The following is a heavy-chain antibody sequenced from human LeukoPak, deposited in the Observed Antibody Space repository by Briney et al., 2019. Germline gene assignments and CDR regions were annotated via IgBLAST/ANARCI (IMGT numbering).Heavy chain of an antibody. CDR3: ARDRAYSTFDY. V-gene: IGHV3-7*01. Sequence: GGSLRLSCAASGFTFSSYAMSWVRQAPGKGLEWVANIKEDGSVKKYVNSVKGRFTISRDNAENSLYLQMNSLRAEDTAVYYCARDRAYSTFDYWGQGTLVTVSS. J-gene: IGHJ4*02. CDR2: IKEDGSVK. D-gene: IGHD3-16*01. CDR1: GFTFSSYA.